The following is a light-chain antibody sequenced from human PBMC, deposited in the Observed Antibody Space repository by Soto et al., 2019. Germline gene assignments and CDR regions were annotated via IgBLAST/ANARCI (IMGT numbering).Light chain of an antibody. Sequence: EIVLTQSPVTLSLSPGERATLPCRASQSVSSNKLAWYQQKPGQAPRLLIYAASSRATGIPDRFSGSGSGTEFTLTISSLQPDDFATYYCQQYYSYWTFSQGTKVDI. CDR2: AAS. J-gene: IGKJ1*01. V-gene: IGKV3-20*01. CDR1: QSVSSNK. CDR3: QQYYSYWT.